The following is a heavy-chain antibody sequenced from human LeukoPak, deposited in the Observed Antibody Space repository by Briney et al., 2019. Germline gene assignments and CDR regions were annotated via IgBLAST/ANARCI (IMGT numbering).Heavy chain of an antibody. V-gene: IGHV3-74*01. J-gene: IGHJ4*02. CDR1: GFTFSSYW. D-gene: IGHD2-2*01. Sequence: PGGSLRLSCAASGFTFSSYWMHWVRQAAGKGLVRVSRINTDGSSTAYAHSVKCRFTISRDNAKTTLSLQMNSLRAEDAAVYYCARSPAGRYYFDHWGQGTLVTVSS. CDR2: INTDGSST. CDR3: ARSPAGRYYFDH.